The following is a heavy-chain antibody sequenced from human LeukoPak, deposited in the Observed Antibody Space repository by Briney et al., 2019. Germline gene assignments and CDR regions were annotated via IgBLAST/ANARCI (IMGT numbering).Heavy chain of an antibody. J-gene: IGHJ4*02. CDR2: IYNDGRT. D-gene: IGHD2-2*01. V-gene: IGHV3-66*02. CDR1: GFTVSNNY. CDR3: AREGGLGYCSTTSCALSN. Sequence: GGSLRLSCAASGFTVSNNYMSWVRQAPGKGLEWVSVIYNDGRTYHADSVKGRFTISRDNSKNTLYLQMNSLRPEDTAVYYCAREGGLGYCSTTSCALSNWGQGTLVTVPS.